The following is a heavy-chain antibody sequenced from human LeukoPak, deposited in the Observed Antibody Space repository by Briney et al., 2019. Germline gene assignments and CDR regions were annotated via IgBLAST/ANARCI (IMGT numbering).Heavy chain of an antibody. CDR3: VWGGQWLGFDY. CDR1: VCSINAYY. J-gene: IGHJ4*02. D-gene: IGHD6-19*01. V-gene: IGHV4-59*03. Sequence: SETLSLTCTVSVCSINAYYWTWIRQPPGKGLEWSGYIHYSGTTEYNSSLKSRVTISIDTSKNQFSLKLTSVTAADTAVYYCVWGGQWLGFDYWGEGSLVTDSS. CDR2: IHYSGTT.